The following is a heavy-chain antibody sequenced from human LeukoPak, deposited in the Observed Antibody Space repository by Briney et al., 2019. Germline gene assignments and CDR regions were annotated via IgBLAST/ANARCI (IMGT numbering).Heavy chain of an antibody. CDR3: ATDLEWFLS. CDR1: GYTFTSYG. CDR2: ISAYNGNT. V-gene: IGHV1-18*01. J-gene: IGHJ5*01. Sequence: ASVKVSCKASGYTFTSYGISWVRQAPGQGLEWLGWISAYNGNTNYAQKLQGRVTMTEDTSTDTAYMGLSSLTSEDTAVYYCATDLEWFLSWGQGTLVTVSS. D-gene: IGHD3-3*01.